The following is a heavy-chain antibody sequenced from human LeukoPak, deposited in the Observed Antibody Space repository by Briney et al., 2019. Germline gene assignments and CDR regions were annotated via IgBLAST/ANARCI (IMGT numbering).Heavy chain of an antibody. D-gene: IGHD2-15*01. CDR2: INHSGST. Sequence: TSETLSLTCAVYGGSFSGYYWSWIRQPPGKGLEWIGEINHSGSTNYNPSLKSRVTISVDTSKNQFSLKLSSVTAADAAVYYCARGRYCSGGSCYIYYYYYMDVWGKGTTVTVSS. CDR3: ARGRYCSGGSCYIYYYYYMDV. CDR1: GGSFSGYY. V-gene: IGHV4-34*01. J-gene: IGHJ6*03.